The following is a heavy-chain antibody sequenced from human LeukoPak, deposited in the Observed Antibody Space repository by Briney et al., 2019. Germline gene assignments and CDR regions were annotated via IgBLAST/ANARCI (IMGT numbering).Heavy chain of an antibody. J-gene: IGHJ4*02. CDR3: TRYNNNHFDS. D-gene: IGHD1-14*01. Sequence: SLRLSCAGSGFTFGGYGMGWFRQTPGEGREWVAVIAYDVSRAFYADSVKAPFTLSRENSKTTMSVQMDDLRAEDTAVYYCTRYNNNHFDSWGQGTLVTVSS. CDR2: IAYDVSRA. V-gene: IGHV3-33*01. CDR1: GFTFGGYG.